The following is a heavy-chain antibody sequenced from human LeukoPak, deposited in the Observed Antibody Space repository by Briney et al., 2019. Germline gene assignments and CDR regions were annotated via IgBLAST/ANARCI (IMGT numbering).Heavy chain of an antibody. CDR1: GRSISSYY. Sequence: SETLSLTCTVSGRSISSYYGSWIRQTPGKGLEWIGYIYYSGSTNFNPSLKSRVTLSVDTSKNQFSLKMSAVTAADTAVYFCARGGPPGYYYDYYMDVWGKGTTVTISS. J-gene: IGHJ6*03. V-gene: IGHV4-59*01. CDR2: IYYSGST. CDR3: ARGGPPGYYYDYYMDV.